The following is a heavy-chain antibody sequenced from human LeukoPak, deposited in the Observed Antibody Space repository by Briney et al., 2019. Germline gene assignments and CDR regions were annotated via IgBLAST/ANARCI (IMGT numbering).Heavy chain of an antibody. V-gene: IGHV3-30*19. J-gene: IGHJ4*02. D-gene: IGHD1-26*01. Sequence: GGSLRLSCAASGFTFSSYGMHWVRQAPGKGLEWVAVISYDGSNKYYADSVKGRFTISRDNSKNTLYLQMNSLRAEDTAVYYCASLGQGGSSDSDYWGQGTLVTASS. CDR2: ISYDGSNK. CDR3: ASLGQGGSSDSDY. CDR1: GFTFSSYG.